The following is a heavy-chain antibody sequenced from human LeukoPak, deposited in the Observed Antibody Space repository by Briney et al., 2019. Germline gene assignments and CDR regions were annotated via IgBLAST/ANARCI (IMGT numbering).Heavy chain of an antibody. CDR1: GFTFSTYG. J-gene: IGHJ4*02. Sequence: GRSLRLSCAASGFTFSTYGMNWVRQAPGKGLEWVALISFDGSNTYYADSVKGRFTISRDNSKNTVYLQMNSLKAEDTAVYYCAREYPDNGDGWGYWGQGTLVTVSS. CDR3: AREYPDNGDGWGY. V-gene: IGHV3-30*03. CDR2: ISFDGSNT. D-gene: IGHD1-1*01.